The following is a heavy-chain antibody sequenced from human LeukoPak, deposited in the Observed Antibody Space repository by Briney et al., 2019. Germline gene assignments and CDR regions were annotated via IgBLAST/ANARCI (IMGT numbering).Heavy chain of an antibody. Sequence: SSQTLSLTCTVSGGSISSGGYYWSWIRQPPGKGLEWIGYIYYSGSTNYNPSLKSRVTISVDTSKNQFSLKLSSVTAADTAVYYCARHGSPVSYYDFWSGYSPAYYFDYWGQGTLVTVSS. CDR2: IYYSGST. CDR1: GGSISSGGYY. V-gene: IGHV4-61*08. CDR3: ARHGSPVSYYDFWSGYSPAYYFDY. J-gene: IGHJ4*02. D-gene: IGHD3-3*01.